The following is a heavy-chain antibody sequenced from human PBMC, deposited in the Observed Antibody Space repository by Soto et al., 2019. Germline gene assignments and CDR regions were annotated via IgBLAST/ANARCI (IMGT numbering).Heavy chain of an antibody. CDR3: AKGANYYDSSGFYLFNF. CDR1: GFTFDACG. D-gene: IGHD3-22*01. V-gene: IGHV3-30*18. Sequence: GGSLRLSCAASGFTFDACGMHWVRQAPGRGLEWVAIVSYDGTNAQYSDSVKGRFTISRDNSNNTLFLQMDSLRVEDTAVYYCAKGANYYDSSGFYLFNFWGQGTPVTVSS. J-gene: IGHJ4*02. CDR2: VSYDGTNA.